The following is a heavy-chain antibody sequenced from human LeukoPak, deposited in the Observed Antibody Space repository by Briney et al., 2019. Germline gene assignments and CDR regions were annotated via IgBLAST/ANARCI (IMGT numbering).Heavy chain of an antibody. CDR1: GYTFTSYD. J-gene: IGHJ6*02. CDR3: ARANALYYDFWSGRQMDV. D-gene: IGHD3-3*01. Sequence: ASVKVSCKASGYTFTSYDINWVRQATGQGLEWMGWMNPNSGNTGYAQKFQGRVIMTRNTSISTAYMELSSLRSEDTAVYYCARANALYYDFWSGRQMDVWGQGTTVTVSS. V-gene: IGHV1-8*01. CDR2: MNPNSGNT.